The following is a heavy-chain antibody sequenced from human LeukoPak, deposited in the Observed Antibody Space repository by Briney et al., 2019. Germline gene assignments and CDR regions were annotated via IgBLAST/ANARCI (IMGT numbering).Heavy chain of an antibody. CDR2: IKQDGSEQ. D-gene: IGHD2/OR15-2a*01. J-gene: IGHJ2*01. CDR3: ARTPSSENYFPWYFDL. Sequence: GGSLRLSCAASGFTFSSYWMSWVRQAPGKGLEWVANIKQDGSEQYYVDSVKGRFTISRDNAKNSLFLQMNSLRAEDTAVYYCARTPSSENYFPWYFDLWGRGTLVTVSS. V-gene: IGHV3-7*02. CDR1: GFTFSSYW.